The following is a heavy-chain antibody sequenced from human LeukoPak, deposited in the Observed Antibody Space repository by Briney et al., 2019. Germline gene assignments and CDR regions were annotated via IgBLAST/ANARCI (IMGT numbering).Heavy chain of an antibody. CDR3: ARMGRGSCCFDY. J-gene: IGHJ4*02. V-gene: IGHV2-70*04. D-gene: IGHD1-26*01. CDR2: IDWDDDK. Sequence: SGPTLVNPTQSLTLTCTFSGFSLRTSGMRVSWIRQPPGKALEWLARIDWDDDKFYSTSLETRLTISKDTSKNQVVLTMTNMDPVDTATYYCARMGRGSCCFDYWGQGTLVTVSS. CDR1: GFSLRTSGMR.